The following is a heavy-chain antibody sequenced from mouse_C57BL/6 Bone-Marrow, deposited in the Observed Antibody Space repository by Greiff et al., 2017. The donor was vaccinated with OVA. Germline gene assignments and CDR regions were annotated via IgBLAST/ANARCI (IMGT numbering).Heavy chain of an antibody. D-gene: IGHD2-2*01. J-gene: IGHJ2*01. Sequence: EVQLQQSGPGMVKPSQSLSLTCTVPGYSITSGYDWHWIRHFPGNKLEWIGYISYSGSTNYNPSLKRRISITHDTSKNHFFLKLNSVTTEDTATYYCARGGTMVTSFDYWGQGTTLTVSS. CDR2: ISYSGST. CDR3: ARGGTMVTSFDY. V-gene: IGHV3-1*01. CDR1: GYSITSGYD.